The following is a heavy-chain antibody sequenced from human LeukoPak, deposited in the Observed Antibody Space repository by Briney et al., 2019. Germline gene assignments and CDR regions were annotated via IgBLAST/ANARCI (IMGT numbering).Heavy chain of an antibody. CDR1: GGSISSGGYY. J-gene: IGHJ4*02. D-gene: IGHD3-22*01. Sequence: PSETLSLTCTVSGGSISSGGYYWSWIRQHPGKGLEWIGYIYYSGSTYYNPSLKSRVTISVDTSKNQFSLKLSSVTAADTAVYYCARRSPVVITLTDDYWGQGTLVTVSS. CDR2: IYYSGST. CDR3: ARRSPVVITLTDDY. V-gene: IGHV4-31*03.